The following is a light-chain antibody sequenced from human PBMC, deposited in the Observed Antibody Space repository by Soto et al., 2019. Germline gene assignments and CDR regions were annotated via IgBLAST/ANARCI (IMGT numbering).Light chain of an antibody. CDR3: SSYTTSSILV. Sequence: QSVLTQPASVSGSPGQSITISCTGTNSDVGAYNYVSWYQQHPGKAPKLMISEVNNRPSGVSNRFSGSKSGNTASLTISGLQAEDEADYYCSSYTTSSILVFGTGTKVTVL. J-gene: IGLJ1*01. V-gene: IGLV2-14*01. CDR2: EVN. CDR1: NSDVGAYNY.